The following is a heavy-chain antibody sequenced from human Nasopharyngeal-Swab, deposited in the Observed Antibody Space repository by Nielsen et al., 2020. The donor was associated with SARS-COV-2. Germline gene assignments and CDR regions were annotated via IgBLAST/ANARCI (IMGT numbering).Heavy chain of an antibody. V-gene: IGHV1-69*13. CDR1: GGTFSSYA. J-gene: IGHJ6*02. Sequence: SVKVSCKASGGTFSSYAISWVRQAPGQGLEWMGGIIPIFGTANYAQKFQGRVTITADESTSTAYMELSSLRSEDTAVYYCARETLDNYDLPLGMDVWGQGTTVTVSS. CDR2: IIPIFGTA. CDR3: ARETLDNYDLPLGMDV. D-gene: IGHD3-3*01.